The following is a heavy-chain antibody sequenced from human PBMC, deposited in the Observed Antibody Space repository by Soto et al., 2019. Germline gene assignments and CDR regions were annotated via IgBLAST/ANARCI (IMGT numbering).Heavy chain of an antibody. CDR1: GGSISSSSYY. D-gene: IGHD5-18*01. CDR2: IYYSGST. CDR3: ARPLYSYGPRFDY. J-gene: IGHJ4*02. Sequence: PSETLSLTCTVSGGSISSSSYYWGWIRQPPGKGLEWIGSIYYSGSTYYNPSLKSRVTISVDTSKNQFSLKLSSVTAADTAVYYCARPLYSYGPRFDYWGQGTLVTVSS. V-gene: IGHV4-39*07.